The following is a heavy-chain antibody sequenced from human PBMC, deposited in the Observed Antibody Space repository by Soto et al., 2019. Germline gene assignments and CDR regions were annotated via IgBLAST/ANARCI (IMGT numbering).Heavy chain of an antibody. CDR3: AKDKSLSLVVTPRY. CDR1: GFTFSSYA. J-gene: IGHJ4*02. Sequence: GGSLRLSCAASGFTFSSYAMSWVRQAPGKGLEWVSAISGSGGSTYYADSVKGRFTISRDNSKNTLYLQMNSLRAEDTAVYYCAKDKSLSLVVTPRYWGQGTLVTVSS. V-gene: IGHV3-23*01. D-gene: IGHD2-21*02. CDR2: ISGSGGST.